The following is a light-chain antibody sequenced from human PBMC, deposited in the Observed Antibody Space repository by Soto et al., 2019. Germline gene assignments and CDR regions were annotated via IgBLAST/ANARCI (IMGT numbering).Light chain of an antibody. V-gene: IGLV1-44*01. CDR1: SSNIGSNT. CDR2: SNN. Sequence: QAVLTQPPSASGTPGQRVTISCSGSSSNIGSNTVNWYQQLPGTAPKLLIYSNNQRPSGVPDRFSGSKSGTSASLAISGLQSEDEADYNCAAWDDTLIWVFGAGTKLTVL. J-gene: IGLJ3*02. CDR3: AAWDDTLIWV.